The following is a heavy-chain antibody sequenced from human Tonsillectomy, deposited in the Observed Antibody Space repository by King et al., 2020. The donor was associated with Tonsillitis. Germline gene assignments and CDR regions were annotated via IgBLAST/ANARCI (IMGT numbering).Heavy chain of an antibody. V-gene: IGHV3-30-3*01. CDR2: ITYDGSNK. CDR3: ARVRCSSTSCPSNYYGMDV. D-gene: IGHD2-2*01. J-gene: IGHJ6*02. Sequence: VQLVESGGGVVQPGRSLRLSCAASGFTFSRYAVHWVRQAPGKGLEWVALITYDGSNKYYADSVRGRFTISRDNSKNTLYLQMNSLRAEDTAVYYCARVRCSSTSCPSNYYGMDVWGQGTTVTVSS. CDR1: GFTFSRYA.